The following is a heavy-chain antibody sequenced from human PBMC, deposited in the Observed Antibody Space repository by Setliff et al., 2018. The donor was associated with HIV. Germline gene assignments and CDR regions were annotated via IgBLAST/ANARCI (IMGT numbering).Heavy chain of an antibody. V-gene: IGHV4-34*01. CDR1: GGSFGDHF. CDR2: IHHTGGT. J-gene: IGHJ4*02. D-gene: IGHD4-17*01. CDR3: ANFFVSSVTTQDS. Sequence: SETLSLTCTVYGGSFGDHFWNWIRQSPGKGLEWIGEIHHTGGTKYNPSLRSRSTISLDSSKNQFSLKLTSVTAADTAVYYCANFFVSSVTTQDSWGQGTLVTVSS.